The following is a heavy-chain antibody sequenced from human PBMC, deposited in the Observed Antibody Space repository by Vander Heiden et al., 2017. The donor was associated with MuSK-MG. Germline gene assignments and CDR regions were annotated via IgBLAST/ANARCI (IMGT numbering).Heavy chain of an antibody. J-gene: IGHJ4*02. CDR3: AKDLRRYCSGGSCYPTLDY. D-gene: IGHD2-15*01. CDR1: GFTFRSYG. Sequence: QVQLVESGGGVVQPGRSLRLSCAASGFTFRSYGMHWVRQAPGKGLEWVAVISYDGSNKYYADSVKGRFTISRDNSKNTLYLQMNSLRAEDTAVYYCAKDLRRYCSGGSCYPTLDYWGQGTLVTVSS. V-gene: IGHV3-30*18. CDR2: ISYDGSNK.